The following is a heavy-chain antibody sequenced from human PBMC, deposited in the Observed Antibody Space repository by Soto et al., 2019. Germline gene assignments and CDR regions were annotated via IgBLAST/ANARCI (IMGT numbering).Heavy chain of an antibody. Sequence: SVKVSCKASGGSFSNYAIAWERQAPGQGLEWMGGLIPILGIANYAQKFQGRVTITADKSTSTAYMELSSLRSEDTAVYYCANYYRDTAMVIVRDYWGQGTLVTVSS. CDR1: GGSFSNYA. V-gene: IGHV1-69*10. CDR3: ANYYRDTAMVIVRDY. J-gene: IGHJ4*02. D-gene: IGHD5-18*01. CDR2: LIPILGIA.